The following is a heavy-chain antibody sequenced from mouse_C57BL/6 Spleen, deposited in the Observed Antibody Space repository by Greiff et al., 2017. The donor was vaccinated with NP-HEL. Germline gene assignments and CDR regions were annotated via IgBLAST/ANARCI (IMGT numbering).Heavy chain of an antibody. J-gene: IGHJ1*03. D-gene: IGHD1-1*01. CDR3: ARDENPYGSDV. CDR2: SRNKANDYTT. CDR1: GFTFSDFY. V-gene: IGHV7-1*01. Sequence: EVKLVESGGGLVQSGRSLRLSCATSGFTFSDFYMEWVRQAPGKGLEWIAASRNKANDYTTEYSASVKGRFIVSRDTSQSILYLQMNALRAEDTAIYYCARDENPYGSDVWGTGTTVTVSS.